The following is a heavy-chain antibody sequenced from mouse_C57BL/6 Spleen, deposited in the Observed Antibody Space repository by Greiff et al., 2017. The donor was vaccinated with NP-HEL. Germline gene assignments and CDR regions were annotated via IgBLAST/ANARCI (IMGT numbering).Heavy chain of an antibody. Sequence: QVQLQQPGTELVKPGASVKLSCKASGYTFTSYWMHWVKQRPGQGLEWIGNINPSNGGTNYNEKFKSKATLTVDKSSSTAYMQLSSLTSEDSAVYYCAREGAYYYGSSYFDYWGQGTTLTVSS. CDR2: INPSNGGT. CDR1: GYTFTSYW. CDR3: AREGAYYYGSSYFDY. J-gene: IGHJ2*01. V-gene: IGHV1-53*01. D-gene: IGHD1-1*01.